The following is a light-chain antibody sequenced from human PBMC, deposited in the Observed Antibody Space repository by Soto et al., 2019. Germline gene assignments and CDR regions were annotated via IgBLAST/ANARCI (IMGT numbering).Light chain of an antibody. CDR3: QQYDSSSIT. CDR2: GAS. Sequence: EIGLTPAPGTLSLSPGERATLSFRASQTLSNSFIAWYQQKPGQAPRLLIYGASSRATGIPDRFSGSGSGTDFTLTISRLEPEDFAVYYCQQYDSSSITFGQGTRLEIK. J-gene: IGKJ5*01. V-gene: IGKV3-20*01. CDR1: QTLSNSF.